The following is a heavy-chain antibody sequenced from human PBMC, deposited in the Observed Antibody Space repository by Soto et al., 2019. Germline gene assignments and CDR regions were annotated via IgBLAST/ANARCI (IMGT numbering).Heavy chain of an antibody. V-gene: IGHV4-34*01. CDR3: ARGRVVAADGTLGGLLDY. CDR2: INHSGST. J-gene: IGHJ4*02. D-gene: IGHD6-13*01. Sequence: SETLSLTCAVYGGSFSGYYWSWIRQPPGKGLEWIGEINHSGSTNYNPSLKSRVTISVDTSKNQFSLKLSSVTAADAAVYYCARGRVVAADGTLGGLLDYWGRGTLVTVS. CDR1: GGSFSGYY.